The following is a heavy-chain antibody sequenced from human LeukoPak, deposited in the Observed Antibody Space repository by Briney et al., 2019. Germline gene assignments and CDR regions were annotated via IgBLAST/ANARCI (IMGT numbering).Heavy chain of an antibody. CDR1: GGTFSSYA. D-gene: IGHD7-27*01. J-gene: IGHJ4*02. CDR2: IIPIFGTA. Sequence: GASLKVSCKASGGTFSSYAISWVRQAPGQGLEWMGGIIPIFGTANYAQKFQGRATITADKSTSTAYMELSSLRSEDTAVYYCATYRLTGDSIFDYWGQGTLVTVS. V-gene: IGHV1-69*06. CDR3: ATYRLTGDSIFDY.